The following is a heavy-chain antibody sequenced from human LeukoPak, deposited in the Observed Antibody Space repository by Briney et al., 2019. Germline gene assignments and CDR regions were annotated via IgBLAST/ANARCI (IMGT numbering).Heavy chain of an antibody. CDR3: ARGDSSSSL. CDR2: ISGSNSYI. V-gene: IGHV3-21*04. J-gene: IGHJ4*02. CDR1: GFTFSSYT. Sequence: GGSLRLSCAASGFTFSSYTMHWIRQAPGKGLEWVSSISGSNSYIFYADSVKGRFTVSRDNAKDSLYLQMNSLRAEDTAVYYCARGDSSSSLWGQGTLVTVSS. D-gene: IGHD6-6*01.